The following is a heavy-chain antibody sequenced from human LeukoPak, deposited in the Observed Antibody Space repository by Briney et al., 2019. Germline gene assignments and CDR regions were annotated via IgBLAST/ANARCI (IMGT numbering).Heavy chain of an antibody. CDR1: GGSISSYY. Sequence: PSETLSLTCTVSGGSISSYYWSWIRQPPGKGLEWIGYIYYSGSTNYNPSLKSRVTISVDTSKNQFSLKLSSVTAADTAVYYCARRITMVRGVMAYDLFDPWGQGTLVTVSS. CDR3: ARRITMVRGVMAYDLFDP. J-gene: IGHJ5*02. CDR2: IYYSGST. D-gene: IGHD3-10*01. V-gene: IGHV4-59*12.